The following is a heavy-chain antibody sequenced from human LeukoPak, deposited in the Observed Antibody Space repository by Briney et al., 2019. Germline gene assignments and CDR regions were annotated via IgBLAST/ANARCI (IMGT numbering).Heavy chain of an antibody. CDR2: IIPILGIA. J-gene: IGHJ4*02. CDR3: AERASYGSPFDY. CDR1: GGTFSSYA. D-gene: IGHD5-18*01. V-gene: IGHV1-69*04. Sequence: GSSVKVSCKASGGTFSSYAISWVRQAPGQGLEWMGRIIPILGIANYAQKFQGRVTITADKSTSTAYMELSSLRSEDTAVYYCAERASYGSPFDYWGQGTLVTVSS.